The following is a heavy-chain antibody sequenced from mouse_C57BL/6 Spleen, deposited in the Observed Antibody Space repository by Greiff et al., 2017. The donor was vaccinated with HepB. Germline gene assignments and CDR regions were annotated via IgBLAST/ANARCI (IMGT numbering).Heavy chain of an antibody. CDR2: ISDGGSYT. D-gene: IGHD1-1*02. CDR3: DSDRDYGAIDY. V-gene: IGHV5-4*01. Sequence: EVQLVESGGGLVKPGGSLKLSCAASGFTFSSYAMSWVRQTPEKRLEWVATISDGGSYTYYPDNVKGRFTISRDNAKNNLYLQMSHLKSEDTAIYYCDSDRDYGAIDYWGQGTSVTVSS. CDR1: GFTFSSYA. J-gene: IGHJ4*01.